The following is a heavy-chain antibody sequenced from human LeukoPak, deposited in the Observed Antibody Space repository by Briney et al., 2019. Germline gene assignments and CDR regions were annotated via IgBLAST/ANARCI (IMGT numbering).Heavy chain of an antibody. CDR3: AREGSLYGYHSFDS. Sequence: PGRSLRLSCAASGFTFSSYGMHWVRQAPGKGLEWVGRIKPTKTDGGAPFYATAFEGRITISRDDSRDMMYLQMNSLKTDDTGLYYCAREGSLYGYHSFDSWGQGTLVTVSS. D-gene: IGHD5-18*01. CDR1: GFTFSSYG. J-gene: IGHJ4*02. CDR2: IKPTKTDGGAP. V-gene: IGHV3-15*01.